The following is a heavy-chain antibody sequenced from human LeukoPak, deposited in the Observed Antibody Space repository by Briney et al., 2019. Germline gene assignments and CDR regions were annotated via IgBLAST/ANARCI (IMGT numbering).Heavy chain of an antibody. CDR2: ISSSGSTI. CDR1: GFPFSSYE. CDR3: ARSEGRIAAAGTLYMDV. V-gene: IGHV3-48*03. D-gene: IGHD6-13*01. Sequence: GGSLRLSCAASGFPFSSYETNWVRKAPGKGLEWVSYISSSGSTIYYADSVKGRFTISRDNAKNTLDLQMNSLRAEDTAVYYCARSEGRIAAAGTLYMDVWGKGTTVTVSS. J-gene: IGHJ6*03.